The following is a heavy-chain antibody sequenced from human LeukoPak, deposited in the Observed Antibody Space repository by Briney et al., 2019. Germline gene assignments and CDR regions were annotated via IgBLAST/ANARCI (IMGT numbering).Heavy chain of an antibody. V-gene: IGHV3-23*01. CDR3: AKLSGALYDFWSGYWDYYYGMDV. CDR2: ISGSGGST. J-gene: IGHJ6*02. CDR1: GCTFSSYA. Sequence: GGSLRLSCAASGCTFSSYAMSWVRQAPGKGLEWVSAISGSGGSTYYAGSVKGRFTISRDNSKNTLYLQMNSLRAEDTAVYYCAKLSGALYDFWSGYWDYYYGMDVWGQGTTVTVSS. D-gene: IGHD3-3*01.